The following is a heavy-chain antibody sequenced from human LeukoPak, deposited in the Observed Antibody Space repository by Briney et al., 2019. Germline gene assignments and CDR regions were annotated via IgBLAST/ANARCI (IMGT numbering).Heavy chain of an antibody. CDR2: ISGSGTVT. V-gene: IGHV3-23*01. CDR1: GFTFSNHA. D-gene: IGHD2-15*01. CDR3: AKTSVGEGRIIGSGYFDD. Sequence: GGSLSLYCAASGFTFSNHAMNWVRQAPGKGLEWVSIISGSGTVTDYAASVKGRFTISRDNSQNTLYLQMNSLRAEDTAVYYCAKTSVGEGRIIGSGYFDDWGQGTLVTVSS. J-gene: IGHJ4*02.